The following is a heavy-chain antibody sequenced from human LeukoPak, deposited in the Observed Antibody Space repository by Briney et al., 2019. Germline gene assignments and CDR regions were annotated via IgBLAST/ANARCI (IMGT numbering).Heavy chain of an antibody. V-gene: IGHV3-33*01. D-gene: IGHD6-19*01. J-gene: IGHJ4*02. Sequence: GGSLRLSCAASGFTFSSYGMHWVRQAPGKGLEWVAVIWYDGSNKYYADSVKGRITISRDNSKNTLYLQMNSLRAEDTAVYYCARVSGGWYIDYWGQGTLVTVSS. CDR1: GFTFSSYG. CDR3: ARVSGGWYIDY. CDR2: IWYDGSNK.